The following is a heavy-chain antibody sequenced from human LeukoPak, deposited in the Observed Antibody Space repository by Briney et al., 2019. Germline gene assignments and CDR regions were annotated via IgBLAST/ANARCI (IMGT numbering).Heavy chain of an antibody. V-gene: IGHV1-2*02. CDR2: INPNSGNT. D-gene: IGHD6-13*01. CDR1: GYTFTRYY. J-gene: IGHJ3*02. CDR3: ARRIAAAGPLGAFAT. Sequence: GASVKVSCKASGYTFTRYYIHWVRQAPGQGLEWMGWINPNSGNTNYAQKLQGRVTMTRDTSSSTAYMELSRLRSDDTAVYYCARRIAAAGPLGAFATWGQGAMLTVPS.